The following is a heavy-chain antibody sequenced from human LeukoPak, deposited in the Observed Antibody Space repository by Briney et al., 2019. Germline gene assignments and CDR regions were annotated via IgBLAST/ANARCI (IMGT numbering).Heavy chain of an antibody. CDR3: ARGYDVLSGAIPDAFDV. CDR1: GFTFTNYV. J-gene: IGHJ3*01. D-gene: IGHD3-9*01. CDR2: ISFDGTIE. V-gene: IGHV3-30*04. Sequence: PGRSLRLSCAASGFTFTNYVMHWVRQAPGKGLEWVAFISFDGTIEYYPDSVKGRFTISRDNSKNTLFLQLNGLRADDTSVYYCARGYDVLSGAIPDAFDVWGQGTPVTVSS.